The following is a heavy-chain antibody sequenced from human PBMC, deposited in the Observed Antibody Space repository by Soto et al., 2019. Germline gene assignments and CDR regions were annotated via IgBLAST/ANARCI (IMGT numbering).Heavy chain of an antibody. V-gene: IGHV1-69*13. CDR3: AREHFGEPTPAQYYYYGMDV. D-gene: IGHD3-10*01. CDR1: GGTSSSYA. J-gene: IGHJ6*02. CDR2: IIPIFGTA. Sequence: SVKVSCKASGGTSSSYAISWVRQAPGQGLEWMGGIIPIFGTANYAQKFQGRVTITADESTSTAYMELSSLRSEDTAVYYCAREHFGEPTPAQYYYYGMDVWGQGTTVTVSS.